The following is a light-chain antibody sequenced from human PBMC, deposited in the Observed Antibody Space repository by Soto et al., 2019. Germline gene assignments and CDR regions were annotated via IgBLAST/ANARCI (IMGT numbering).Light chain of an antibody. CDR3: QQRSNWPPLT. V-gene: IGKV3-11*01. CDR2: DSS. Sequence: IVLTQSPATLSSSPGERATLSCRASQSVSSYLAWYQQKPGQAPRLLIYDSSNEAPGRPARFRGSAPGTDGTLTISSLEPEDFAVYYCQQRSNWPPLTFGQGTKVEIK. J-gene: IGKJ1*01. CDR1: QSVSSY.